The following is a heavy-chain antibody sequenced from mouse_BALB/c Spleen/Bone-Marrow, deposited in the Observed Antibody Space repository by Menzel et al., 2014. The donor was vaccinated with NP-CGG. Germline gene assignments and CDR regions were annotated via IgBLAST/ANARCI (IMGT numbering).Heavy chain of an antibody. Sequence: QVQLQQPGAEFVKPGASVKLSCKASGYTFTSYWTHWVKQRPGQGLECIGEIDPSDSYTNYNQKFKGKATLTVDKSSSTAYMQLSSLTSEDSAVYYCARRELGPRWFTYWGQGTLVTVS. J-gene: IGHJ3*01. D-gene: IGHD3-1*01. CDR1: GYTFTSYW. CDR2: IDPSDSYT. CDR3: ARRELGPRWFTY. V-gene: IGHV1-69*02.